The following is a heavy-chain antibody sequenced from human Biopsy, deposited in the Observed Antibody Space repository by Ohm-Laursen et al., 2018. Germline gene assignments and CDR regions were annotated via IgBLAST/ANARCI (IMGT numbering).Heavy chain of an antibody. CDR1: GYNFLDFH. J-gene: IGHJ5*02. D-gene: IGHD5/OR15-5a*01. CDR2: INPHTGVT. CDR3: ARPSGGVSTIGFDP. Sequence: ASVKVSCKASGYNFLDFHIHWVRQVPGQGLEWIGHINPHTGVTKYAQKFLDRITMTGDTSISTAYMDLSRLTSADTGIYYCARPSGGVSTIGFDPWGQGTLVIVSS. V-gene: IGHV1-2*05.